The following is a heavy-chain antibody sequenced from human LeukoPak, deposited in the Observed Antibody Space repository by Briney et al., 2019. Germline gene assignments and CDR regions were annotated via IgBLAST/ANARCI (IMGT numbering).Heavy chain of an antibody. J-gene: IGHJ4*02. CDR3: SRDRNTNYRFDF. CDR2: INPSSGGT. CDR1: GYTFSAYY. D-gene: IGHD4-11*01. Sequence: ASVKVSCKTSGYTFSAYYIHWVRQAPGQGLEWVGRINPSSGGTTYAQKFQGRVTMTRDTSVSTAYMEVNSLKSDDTAVYYCSRDRNTNYRFDFWGQGTLVIVSS. V-gene: IGHV1-2*06.